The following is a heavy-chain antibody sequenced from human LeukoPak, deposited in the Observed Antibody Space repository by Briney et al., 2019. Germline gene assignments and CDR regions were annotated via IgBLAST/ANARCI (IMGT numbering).Heavy chain of an antibody. CDR2: INTNFGGT. V-gene: IGHV1-2*06. CDR1: GYIFTDYY. Sequence: GASVKVSCKASGYIFTDYYMHWVRQAPGQGLEWMGRINTNFGGTNYAQNFQGRVTMTRDTSISTAYMELSRLRSDDTAVYYCASAYYDFWSGYYLFDYWGQGTLVTVSS. CDR3: ASAYYDFWSGYYLFDY. J-gene: IGHJ4*02. D-gene: IGHD3-3*01.